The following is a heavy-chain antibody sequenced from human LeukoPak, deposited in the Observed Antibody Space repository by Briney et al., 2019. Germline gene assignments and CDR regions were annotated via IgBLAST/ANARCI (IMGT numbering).Heavy chain of an antibody. CDR1: GGTFSSYA. CDR3: ARGERKYYYGSGSYYPT. Sequence: SVKVSCKASGGTFSSYAISWVRQAPGQGLEWMGGIIPIFGTANYAQKFQGRVTITTDGSTSTAYMELSSLRSEDTAVYYCARGERKYYYGSGSYYPTWGQGTLVTVSS. J-gene: IGHJ5*02. D-gene: IGHD3-10*01. V-gene: IGHV1-69*05. CDR2: IIPIFGTA.